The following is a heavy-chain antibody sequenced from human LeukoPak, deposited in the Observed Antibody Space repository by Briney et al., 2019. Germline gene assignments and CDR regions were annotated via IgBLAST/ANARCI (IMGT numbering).Heavy chain of an antibody. CDR2: INTKSGGT. CDR1: GYTFTGYY. V-gene: IGHV1-2*06. D-gene: IGHD2-15*01. Sequence: ASVTVSCKASGYTFTGYYMHWVRQAPGQGLEWMGRINTKSGGTNYAQKFQGRVTMNRDTSISTAYVELSRLRSDDTAVYYCAREENCSGGSCYYNWGQGTLVTVSS. J-gene: IGHJ4*02. CDR3: AREENCSGGSCYYN.